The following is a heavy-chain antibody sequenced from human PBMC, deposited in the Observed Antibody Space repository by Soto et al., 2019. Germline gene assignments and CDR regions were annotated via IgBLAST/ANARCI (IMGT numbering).Heavy chain of an antibody. D-gene: IGHD1-1*01. V-gene: IGHV1-2*02. CDR1: GYTFTGYY. CDR3: ARDSKTGDLADSVGSNWFDT. CDR2: INPNSGGT. J-gene: IGHJ5*02. Sequence: ASVKVSCKASGYTFTGYYMHWVRQAPGQGLEWMGWINPNSGGTNYAQKFQGRVAMTRDTSISTAYMELSRLRSDDPGMYCCARDSKTGDLADSVGSNWFDTWGQGTLVTVSS.